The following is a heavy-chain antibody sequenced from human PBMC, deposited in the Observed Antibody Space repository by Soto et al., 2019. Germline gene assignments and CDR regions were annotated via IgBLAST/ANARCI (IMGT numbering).Heavy chain of an antibody. Sequence: GASVKVSCKVSGYTFTSYDINWVRQATGQGLEWMGWMNPNSGNTGYAQKFQGRVTMTRNTSISTAYMELSSLRSEDTAVYYCARVPILYSSDRRYYYYYSMDVWGQGTTVTVSS. D-gene: IGHD6-19*01. CDR2: MNPNSGNT. V-gene: IGHV1-8*01. J-gene: IGHJ6*02. CDR3: ARVPILYSSDRRYYYYYSMDV. CDR1: GYTFTSYD.